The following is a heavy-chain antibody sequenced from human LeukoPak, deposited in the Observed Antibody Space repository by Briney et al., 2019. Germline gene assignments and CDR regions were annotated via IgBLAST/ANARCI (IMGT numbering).Heavy chain of an antibody. CDR2: ISTSSSTI. J-gene: IGHJ4*02. Sequence: GGSLRLSCAASGFSFSIYSMNWVRQAPGKGLEWVSYISTSSSTIFYADSVKGRFTVSRDNAKNSLYLQMNSPRAEDTAVYYCAREYGSGSYFDYWGQGTLVTVSS. CDR3: AREYGSGSYFDY. D-gene: IGHD3-10*01. V-gene: IGHV3-48*04. CDR1: GFSFSIYS.